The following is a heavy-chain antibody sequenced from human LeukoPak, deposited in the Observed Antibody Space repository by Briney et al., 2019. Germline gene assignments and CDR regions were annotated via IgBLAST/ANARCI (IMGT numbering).Heavy chain of an antibody. V-gene: IGHV3-9*01. CDR2: ISWNGGLI. CDR1: GFKFDDYA. Sequence: GGSLRLSCAASGFKFDDYAMHWVRQVPGKGLEWVSGISWNGGLIDYADSVRGRFSISRDNAKNSLSLQMNSLQAEDTALYYCAKERTSATDYWGQGTLVTVSS. CDR3: AKERTSATDY. J-gene: IGHJ4*02. D-gene: IGHD3/OR15-3a*01.